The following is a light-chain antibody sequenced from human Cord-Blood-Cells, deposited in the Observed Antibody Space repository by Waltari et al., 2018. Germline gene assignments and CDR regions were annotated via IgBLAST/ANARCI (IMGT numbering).Light chain of an antibody. CDR3: CSYAGSSTPWV. CDR1: SSDVGSYNL. Sequence: ALTQPASVSGSPGQSITISCTGTSSDVGSYNLFSWYQQHPGKAPKLMIYEVSKRPSGVSNRFSGSKSGNTASLTISGLQAEDEADYYCCSYAGSSTPWVFGGGTKLTVL. J-gene: IGLJ3*02. CDR2: EVS. V-gene: IGLV2-23*02.